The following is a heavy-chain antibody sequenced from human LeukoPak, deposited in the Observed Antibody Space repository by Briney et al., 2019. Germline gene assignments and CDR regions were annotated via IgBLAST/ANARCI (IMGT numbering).Heavy chain of an antibody. CDR3: ARGLGYCTSTTCLLPFDY. J-gene: IGHJ4*02. D-gene: IGHD2-2*01. CDR1: GFTFSSYW. Sequence: GGSLRLSCAASGFTFSSYWMSWVRLAPGKGLEWVANIKGDGSEKWYADSVKGRFTVSRDNSKNTLYLQMNSLRAEDTAMYYCARGLGYCTSTTCLLPFDYWGQGTLVTVSS. V-gene: IGHV3-7*03. CDR2: IKGDGSEK.